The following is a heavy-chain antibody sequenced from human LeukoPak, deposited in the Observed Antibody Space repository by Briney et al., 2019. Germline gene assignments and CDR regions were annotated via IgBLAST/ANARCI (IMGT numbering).Heavy chain of an antibody. J-gene: IGHJ4*02. Sequence: GGSLRLSCAASGFTFSTYWMSWVRQAPGKGLEWVAVISYDGSNKYYADSVKGRFTISRDNSENTLSLQINSLKAEDTAVYYCAKRALRAYSGYDYFDYWGQGTLVTVSS. D-gene: IGHD5-12*01. CDR2: ISYDGSNK. V-gene: IGHV3-30*18. CDR1: GFTFSTYW. CDR3: AKRALRAYSGYDYFDY.